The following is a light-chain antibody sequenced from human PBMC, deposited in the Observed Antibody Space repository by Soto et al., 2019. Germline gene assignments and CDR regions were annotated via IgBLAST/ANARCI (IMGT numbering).Light chain of an antibody. J-gene: IGKJ1*01. Sequence: DIQLTQSPSFLSASVGDRVTITCRASQGISSYLAWYQQKPGKAPKLLIYLASTLQSGVPSRFSGSGSGTEFTLTISSLQPEDFATYYCQQLDNYPRTFGQGTKVEIK. V-gene: IGKV1-9*01. CDR2: LAS. CDR1: QGISSY. CDR3: QQLDNYPRT.